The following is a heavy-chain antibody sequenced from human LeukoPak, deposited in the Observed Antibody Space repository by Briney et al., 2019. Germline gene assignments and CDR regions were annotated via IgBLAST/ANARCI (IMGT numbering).Heavy chain of an antibody. J-gene: IGHJ4*02. D-gene: IGHD6-13*01. CDR3: ARSSSSIWYGSDY. Sequence: SETLSLTCTVSGGSISSYYWSWIRQPPGKGLEWIGYIYYSGSTNYNPSLKSRVTISVDTSKNQFSLKLSSVTAADTAVYYCARSSSSIWYGSDYWGQGTLVTVSS. V-gene: IGHV4-59*01. CDR1: GGSISSYY. CDR2: IYYSGST.